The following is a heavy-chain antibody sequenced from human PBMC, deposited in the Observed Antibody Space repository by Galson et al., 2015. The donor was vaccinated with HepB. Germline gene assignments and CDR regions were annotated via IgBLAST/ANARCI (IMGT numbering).Heavy chain of an antibody. Sequence: SLRLSCAASGFTFSDYYMSWIRQAPGKGLEWVSYISSSSSYTNYADSVKGRFTISRDNAKNSLYLQMNSLRAEDTAVYYCAREPPTGSYYADDYWGQGTLVAVSS. CDR2: ISSSSSYT. CDR1: GFTFSDYY. V-gene: IGHV3-11*06. CDR3: AREPPTGSYYADDY. J-gene: IGHJ4*02. D-gene: IGHD1-26*01.